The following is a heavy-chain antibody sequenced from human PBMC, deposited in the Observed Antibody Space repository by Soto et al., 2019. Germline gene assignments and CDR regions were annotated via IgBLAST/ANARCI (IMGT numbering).Heavy chain of an antibody. CDR3: ARESYYYDSSGYYPGDSYYGMDV. V-gene: IGHV1-3*01. J-gene: IGHJ6*02. CDR2: INAGNGNT. CDR1: GYTFTSYA. Sequence: ASVKVSCKASGYTFTSYAMHWLRQAPGQRLEWMGWINAGNGNTKYSQKFQGRVTITRDTSASTAYMELSRLRSEDTAVYYCARESYYYDSSGYYPGDSYYGMDVWGQGTTVTVSS. D-gene: IGHD3-22*01.